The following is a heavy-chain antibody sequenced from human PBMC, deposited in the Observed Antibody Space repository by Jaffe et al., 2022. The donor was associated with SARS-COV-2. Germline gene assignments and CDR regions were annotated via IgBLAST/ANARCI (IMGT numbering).Heavy chain of an antibody. D-gene: IGHD6-6*01. V-gene: IGHV4-61*02. J-gene: IGHJ4*02. CDR3: ARASAHIKLAARPSKAYYFDY. Sequence: QVQLQESGPGLVKPSQTLSLTCTVSGGSISSGSYYWSWIRQPAGKGLEWIGRIYTSGSTNYNPSLKSRVTISVDTSKNQFSLKLSSVTAADTAVYYCARASAHIKLAARPSKAYYFDYWGQGTLVTVSS. CDR2: IYTSGST. CDR1: GGSISSGSYY.